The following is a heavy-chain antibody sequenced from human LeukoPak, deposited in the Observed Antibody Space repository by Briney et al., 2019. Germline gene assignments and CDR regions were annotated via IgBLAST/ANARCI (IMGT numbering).Heavy chain of an antibody. D-gene: IGHD4-23*01. CDR3: ARDLRWYPHDAFDI. V-gene: IGHV3-64*01. Sequence: PGGSLRLSCAASGFTFSSYAMHWVRQAPGKGLEYVSAISSNGGSTYYANSVKGRFTISRDNSKNTLYLQMGSLRAEDMAVYYCARDLRWYPHDAFDIWGQGTMVTVSS. CDR1: GFTFSSYA. CDR2: ISSNGGST. J-gene: IGHJ3*02.